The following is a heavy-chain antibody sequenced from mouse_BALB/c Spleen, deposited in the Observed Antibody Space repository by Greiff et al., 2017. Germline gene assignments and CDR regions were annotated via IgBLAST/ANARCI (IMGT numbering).Heavy chain of an antibody. D-gene: IGHD2-14*01. CDR3: ARSYRYDGRYFDV. V-gene: IGHV1S22*01. J-gene: IGHJ1*01. CDR1: GYTFTSYW. Sequence: LKQPGSELVRPGASVKLSCKASGYTFTSYWMHWVKQRPGQGLEWIGNIYPGSGSTNYDEKFKGKATLTVDKSSSTAYMELRSLTSEDTAVYYCARSYRYDGRYFDVWGAGTTVTVSS. CDR2: IYPGSGST.